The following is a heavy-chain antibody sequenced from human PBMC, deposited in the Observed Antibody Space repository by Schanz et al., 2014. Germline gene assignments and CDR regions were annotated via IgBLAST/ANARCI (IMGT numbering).Heavy chain of an antibody. CDR2: ISAYSGNS. D-gene: IGHD1-26*01. J-gene: IGHJ6*02. V-gene: IGHV1-18*01. CDR1: GETFSYFA. Sequence: QVQLVQSGAEVKKPGSSVKVSCQASGETFSYFAVSWLRQAPGQGREWMGWISAYSGNSKYAQKLQGRVTMTTDTSTNTAYMELRSLTSDDTAVYYCARFNSGSHSPPYYYYGMDVWGQGTTVTVSS. CDR3: ARFNSGSHSPPYYYYGMDV.